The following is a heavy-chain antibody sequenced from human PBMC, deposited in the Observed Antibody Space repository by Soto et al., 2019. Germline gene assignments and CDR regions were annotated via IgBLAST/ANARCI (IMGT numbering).Heavy chain of an antibody. J-gene: IGHJ4*02. V-gene: IGHV3-23*01. CDR3: AKGVAFSRYWGGGYYFDY. Sequence: GGSLRLSCAASGFTFSSYAMSWVRQAPGKGLEWVSAISGSGGSTYYADSVKGRFTISRDNSKNTLYLQMNSLRAEDTAVYYWAKGVAFSRYWGGGYYFDYWGQGTLVTVSS. D-gene: IGHD7-27*01. CDR2: ISGSGGST. CDR1: GFTFSSYA.